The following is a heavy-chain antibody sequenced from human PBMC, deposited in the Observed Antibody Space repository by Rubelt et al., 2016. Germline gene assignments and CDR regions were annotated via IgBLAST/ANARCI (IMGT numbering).Heavy chain of an antibody. CDR1: GGSFSGYS. CDR2: IYYSGST. Sequence: QVQLQQWGEGLLKPSETLSLTCVVSGGSFSGYSWSWVRQPPEKGLEWIGSIYYSGSTYYNPSLKSRVTISVDTSKNQFSLKLSAVTAADTAVYYWAKSPAQWDPPISDAFDVWGAGTAVNVSA. V-gene: IGHV4-34*02. J-gene: IGHJ3*01. D-gene: IGHD1-26*01. CDR3: AKSPAQWDPPISDAFDV.